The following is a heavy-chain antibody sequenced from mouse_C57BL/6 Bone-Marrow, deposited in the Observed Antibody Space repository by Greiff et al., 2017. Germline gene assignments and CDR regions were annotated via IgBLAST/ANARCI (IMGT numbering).Heavy chain of an antibody. J-gene: IGHJ1*03. V-gene: IGHV5-4*03. Sequence: VKVVESGGGLVKPGGSLKLSCAASGYTFSSYAMSWVRQTPEKRLEWVATISAGGSYTYYPDHVKGRCTSSRDNDKNNLYLRMGHVKSEDTAMYYGARHTTPVLDDWGTGTTVTVSS. CDR1: GYTFSSYA. CDR2: ISAGGSYT. CDR3: ARHTTPVLDD. D-gene: IGHD1-1*01.